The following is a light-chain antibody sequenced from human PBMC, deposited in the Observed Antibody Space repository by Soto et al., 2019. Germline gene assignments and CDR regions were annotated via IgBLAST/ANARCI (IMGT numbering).Light chain of an antibody. CDR3: HQYGSSPLT. V-gene: IGKV3-20*01. Sequence: ENGLTQFPSTPSFSPGDRATLSCRASQSLSSDSLAWYQQKPGQAPRLLIYGASSRANGIPDRFSGSGSGTDFTLTISRLEPEDFAVYYCHQYGSSPLTFGGGTKVDIK. J-gene: IGKJ4*01. CDR1: QSLSSDS. CDR2: GAS.